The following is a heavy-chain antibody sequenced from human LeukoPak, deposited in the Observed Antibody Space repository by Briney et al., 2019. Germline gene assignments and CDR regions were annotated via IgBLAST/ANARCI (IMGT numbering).Heavy chain of an antibody. Sequence: GASVKVSCKASGDTFTGYYMHWVRQAPGQGLEWMGWINPNSGGTNYAQKFQGRVIMTRDTSISTAYMELTRLRSDEPAVYYCARDHHDLWRGYWPRWFDPWGQGTLVTVSS. CDR3: ARDHHDLWRGYWPRWFDP. CDR1: GDTFTGYY. D-gene: IGHD3-3*01. J-gene: IGHJ5*02. V-gene: IGHV1-2*02. CDR2: INPNSGGT.